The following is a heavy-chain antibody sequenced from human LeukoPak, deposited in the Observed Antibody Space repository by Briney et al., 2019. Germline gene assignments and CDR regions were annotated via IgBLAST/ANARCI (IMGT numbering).Heavy chain of an antibody. CDR3: ARGYYYDSSGYYYTGAFDI. Sequence: SETLSLTCTVSGGSISSYYWSWIRQPAGKGLEWIGRIYTSGSTNYNPSLKSRATMSVDTSKNQFSLKLSSVTAADTAVYYCARGYYYDSSGYYYTGAFDIWGQGTMVTVSS. J-gene: IGHJ3*02. CDR2: IYTSGST. CDR1: GGSISSYY. V-gene: IGHV4-4*07. D-gene: IGHD3-22*01.